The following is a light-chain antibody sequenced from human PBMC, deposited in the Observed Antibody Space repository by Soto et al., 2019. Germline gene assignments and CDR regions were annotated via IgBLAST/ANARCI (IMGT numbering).Light chain of an antibody. J-gene: IGLJ2*01. Sequence: QSVLTQPASVSGSPGQTITISCAGTKFDIGRYNYVSWYRQHPGEAPKLIIFEVYKRPSGVPDRFSGSRSGNTASLTVSGLQAEDEADYYCSSYEGSNSLLFGGGTQLTVL. CDR3: SSYEGSNSLL. V-gene: IGLV2-8*01. CDR2: EVY. CDR1: KFDIGRYNY.